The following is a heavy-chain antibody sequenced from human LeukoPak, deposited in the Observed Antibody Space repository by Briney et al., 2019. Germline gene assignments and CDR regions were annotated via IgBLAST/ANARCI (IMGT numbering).Heavy chain of an antibody. CDR2: LIPIFGTA. CDR1: GGTFSSYA. D-gene: IGHD6-13*01. V-gene: IGHV1-69*05. J-gene: IGHJ5*02. Sequence: SVKVSCKASGGTFSSYAISWVRQAPGQGLEWMGRLIPIFGTANYAQKFQGRVTITTDESTSTAYMELSSLRSEDTAVYYCARSSSSWYEGPPFDPWGQGTLVTVSS. CDR3: ARSSSSWYEGPPFDP.